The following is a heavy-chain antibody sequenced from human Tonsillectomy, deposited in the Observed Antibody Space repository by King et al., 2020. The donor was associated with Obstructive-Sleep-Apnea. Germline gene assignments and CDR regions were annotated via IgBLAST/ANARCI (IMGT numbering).Heavy chain of an antibody. V-gene: IGHV3-64D*06. CDR2: ISSKGSTT. CDR1: GFTFSDYS. J-gene: IGHJ4*02. CDR3: VKGLWGWEIRGH. Sequence: VQLVESGGGLVQPGGPLRLSCSASGFTFSDYSMHWVRPAPGKGLEYLSDISSKGSTTYYAASVKGRFTISRDNSKNTIYLKISSLRAEDTAMYYCVKGLWGWEIRGHWGQGTLVTVSS. D-gene: IGHD1-26*01.